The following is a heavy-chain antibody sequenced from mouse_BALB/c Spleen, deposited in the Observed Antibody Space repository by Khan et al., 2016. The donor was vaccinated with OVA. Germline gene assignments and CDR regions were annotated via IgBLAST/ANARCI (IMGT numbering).Heavy chain of an antibody. CDR3: ARIYGGDFDY. Sequence: VQLKESGPGLVKPSQSLSLTCTVTGYSITSDYAWNWIRQFPGNKLEWMGHLSYSGNTQYNPSLKSRISITRDTSKNQVFLQLNSVTTEDTATYYCARIYGGDFDYWGQGTTLTVSS. CDR2: LSYSGNT. J-gene: IGHJ2*01. V-gene: IGHV3-2*02. CDR1: GYSITSDYA. D-gene: IGHD1-1*01.